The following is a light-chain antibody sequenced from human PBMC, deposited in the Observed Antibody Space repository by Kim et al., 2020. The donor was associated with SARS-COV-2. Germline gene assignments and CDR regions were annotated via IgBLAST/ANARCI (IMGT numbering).Light chain of an antibody. V-gene: IGLV4-69*01. CDR1: SGHSSNP. Sequence: ASVKLTCTLSSGHSSNPIAWYQQQPEKGPRYLMKLNSDGSHSKGAGIPDRFSGSSSGAERYLTISSLQSEDEADYYCQTWGTGIRVFGGGTQLTVL. J-gene: IGLJ3*02. CDR2: LNSDGSH. CDR3: QTWGTGIRV.